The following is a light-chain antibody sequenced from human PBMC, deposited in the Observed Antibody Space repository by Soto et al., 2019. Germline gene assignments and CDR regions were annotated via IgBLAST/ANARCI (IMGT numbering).Light chain of an antibody. V-gene: IGKV3-20*01. CDR3: QQFGSSSWT. J-gene: IGKJ1*01. CDR2: GAS. Sequence: ESVLTQSPGTLFLSPGEKATLSCRASQSVSSSYLAWYQQKPGQAPRLLIYGASSRATGIPDRFSGSGSGTDFTLTVSRLEPEDFAVYYCQQFGSSSWTFGQGTKVEIK. CDR1: QSVSSSY.